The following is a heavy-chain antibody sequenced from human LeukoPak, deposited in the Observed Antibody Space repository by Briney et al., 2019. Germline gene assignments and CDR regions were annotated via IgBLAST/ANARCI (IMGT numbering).Heavy chain of an antibody. V-gene: IGHV1-46*01. CDR2: ISPSGGST. CDR1: GYTFTSNY. J-gene: IGHJ4*02. Sequence: ASVKVSCKAFGYTFTSNYMHWVRQAPGQGPEWMGVISPSGGSTTYAQKFQGRVTLTRDMSTSTDYLELSSLRSEDTAVYYCARDRYYYDSSGYDPYFDYWGQGTLVTVSS. D-gene: IGHD3-22*01. CDR3: ARDRYYYDSSGYDPYFDY.